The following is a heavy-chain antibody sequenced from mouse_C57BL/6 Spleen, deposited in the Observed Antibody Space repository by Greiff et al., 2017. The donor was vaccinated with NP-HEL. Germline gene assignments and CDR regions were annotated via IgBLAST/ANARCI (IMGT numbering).Heavy chain of an antibody. D-gene: IGHD2-4*01. CDR2: INPNNGGT. J-gene: IGHJ3*01. CDR1: GYTFTDYN. V-gene: IGHV1-18*01. CDR3: ARKGTYYDYDEFAY. Sequence: EVQLQQSGPELVKPGASVKIPCKASGYTFTDYNMDWVKQSHGKSLEWIGDINPNNGGTIYNQKFKGKATLTVDKSSSTAYMELRSLTSEDTAVYYWARKGTYYDYDEFAYWGQGTLVTVSA.